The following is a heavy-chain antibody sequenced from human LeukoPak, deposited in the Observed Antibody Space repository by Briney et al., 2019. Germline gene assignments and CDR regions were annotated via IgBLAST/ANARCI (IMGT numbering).Heavy chain of an antibody. CDR1: GFTVSSNY. Sequence: GGSLRLSCAASGFTVSSNYMSWVRQAPGKGLEWVSYISSSGSTIYYADPVKGRFTISRDNAKNSLYLKMNSMRAEDTAVYYCARAGVWAYSSSSGFDYWGQGTLVTVSS. D-gene: IGHD6-6*01. CDR3: ARAGVWAYSSSSGFDY. CDR2: ISSSGSTI. J-gene: IGHJ4*02. V-gene: IGHV3-11*04.